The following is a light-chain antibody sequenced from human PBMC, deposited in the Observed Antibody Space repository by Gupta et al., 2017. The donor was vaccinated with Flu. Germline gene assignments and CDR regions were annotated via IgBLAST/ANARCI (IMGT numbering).Light chain of an antibody. V-gene: IGLV3-21*02. CDR3: QVWDDSSAHWV. J-gene: IGLJ3*02. CDR2: NDS. CDR1: NIGTKS. Sequence: SYVLTQPPSVSAAPGQTASITCGGDNIGTKSVHWYQQRPGPAPVLVVSNDSDRPSGIPERFSGSNSGNTATLSVSRVEAGDEADYYCQVWDDSSAHWVFGGGTKVAVL.